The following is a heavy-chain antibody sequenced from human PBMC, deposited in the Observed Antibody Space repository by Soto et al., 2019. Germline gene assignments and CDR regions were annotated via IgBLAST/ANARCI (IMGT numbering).Heavy chain of an antibody. CDR1: GYTFTSYG. V-gene: IGHV1-18*01. Sequence: ASVKVSCKASGYTFTSYGISWVRQAPGQGLEWMGWINAYNGNTNYAQKLQGRVTMTTNTSTSTAYMELSSLRTKDTAVYYCPSPFWSGGAYYYYGMDVWGQGTTVTVSS. J-gene: IGHJ6*02. CDR3: PSPFWSGGAYYYYGMDV. D-gene: IGHD3-3*01. CDR2: INAYNGNT.